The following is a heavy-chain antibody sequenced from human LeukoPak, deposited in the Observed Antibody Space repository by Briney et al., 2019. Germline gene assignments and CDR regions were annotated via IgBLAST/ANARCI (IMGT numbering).Heavy chain of an antibody. CDR1: GYTFTSYD. CDR2: MNPNSGNT. J-gene: IGHJ4*02. Sequence: ASVKVSCKASGYTFTSYDINWVRQATGQGLEWMGWMNPNSGNTGYAQKFQGRVTITRNTSISTAYMELSSLRSEDTAVYYCARGKGHRDRLLWFGELRRQYYFDYWGQGTLVTVSS. CDR3: ARGKGHRDRLLWFGELRRQYYFDY. V-gene: IGHV1-8*03. D-gene: IGHD3-10*01.